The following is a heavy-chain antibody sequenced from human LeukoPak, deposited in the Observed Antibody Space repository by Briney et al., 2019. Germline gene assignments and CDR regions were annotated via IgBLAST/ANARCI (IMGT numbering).Heavy chain of an antibody. Sequence: GGTLRPSCAASGVEFSEHYIDSVRQAPGRRLEWGGDSRNKASNYTTEYAASVEGRFTISRDVSESSLCLQMNNLRTEDTAVYYCGRIAINANNGMDVWGQGTTVTVSS. V-gene: IGHV3-72*01. J-gene: IGHJ6*02. CDR3: GRIAINANNGMDV. D-gene: IGHD1/OR15-1a*01. CDR1: GVEFSEHY. CDR2: SRNKASNYTT.